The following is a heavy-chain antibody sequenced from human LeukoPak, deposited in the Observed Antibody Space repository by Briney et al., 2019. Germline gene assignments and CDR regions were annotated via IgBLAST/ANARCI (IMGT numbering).Heavy chain of an antibody. CDR2: IKSKGDGGTT. Sequence: GGSLRLSCAASGFTVSKAWMSWVRQAPGKGLEWVGRIKSKGDGGTTDHAAPVKGRFTISRDDSRNTLNQQMNSLKTEDTAVYYCTTYNSRDAFDIWGQGTMVTVSS. J-gene: IGHJ3*02. CDR3: TTYNSRDAFDI. CDR1: GFTVSKAW. D-gene: IGHD2/OR15-2a*01. V-gene: IGHV3-15*01.